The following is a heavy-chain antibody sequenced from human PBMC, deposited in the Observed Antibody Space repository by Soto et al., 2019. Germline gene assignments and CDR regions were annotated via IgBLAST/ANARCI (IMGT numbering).Heavy chain of an antibody. V-gene: IGHV3-11*01. CDR1: RLTFSDYY. D-gene: IGHD3-22*01. CDR3: ARDTAFISSGLFNP. Sequence: GSLRLSWASSRLTFSDYYISLIRRGPGKGLELISHISDSATTMYYADSVKGRFTTSRDNARKSLFLHMNSLRAEDTAVYYCARDTAFISSGLFNPWGQGTLVTVSS. CDR2: ISDSATTM. J-gene: IGHJ5*02.